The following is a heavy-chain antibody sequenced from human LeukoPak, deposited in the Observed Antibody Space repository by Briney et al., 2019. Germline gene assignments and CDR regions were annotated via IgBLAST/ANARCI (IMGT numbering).Heavy chain of an antibody. CDR3: ARENPHSRHYYDSSGCFDY. J-gene: IGHJ4*02. V-gene: IGHV3-30-3*01. CDR1: GFIFSSYA. CDR2: ISYDGSNK. D-gene: IGHD3-22*01. Sequence: GGSLRLSCAAYGFIFSSYAMHWVRPAQGKGLVWVAVISYDGSNKYYADSVKGRFTISRDNAKNSLYLQMNSLRAEDTAVYYCARENPHSRHYYDSSGCFDYWGQGTLVTVSS.